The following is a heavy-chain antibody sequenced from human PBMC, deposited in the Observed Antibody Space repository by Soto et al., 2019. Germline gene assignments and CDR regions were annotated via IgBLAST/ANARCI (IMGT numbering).Heavy chain of an antibody. CDR2: IYSGGST. Sequence: GGSLRLSCAASGFTVSSNYMSWVRQAPGKGLEWVSVIYSGGSTYYADSVKGRFTISRDNSKNTLYLQTNSLRAEDTAVYYCERARGLPRYYFDYWGQGTLVTVSS. V-gene: IGHV3-66*01. J-gene: IGHJ4*02. CDR1: GFTVSSNY. CDR3: ERARGLPRYYFDY. D-gene: IGHD5-18*01.